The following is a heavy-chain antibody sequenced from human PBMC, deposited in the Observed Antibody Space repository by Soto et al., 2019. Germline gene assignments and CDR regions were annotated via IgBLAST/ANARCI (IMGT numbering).Heavy chain of an antibody. V-gene: IGHV3-30*18. CDR1: GFTFSSYG. CDR2: ISNDGSNK. D-gene: IGHD6-13*01. J-gene: IGHJ4*02. Sequence: QVQLVESGGGVVQPGRSLRLSCAASGFTFSSYGMHWVRQAPGKGLEWVAVISNDGSNKYYADSVKGRFTISRDNSKNTLYLQMNSLRAEDTAVYYCAKALRRYSTSWTTTDYWGQGTLVTVSS. CDR3: AKALRRYSTSWTTTDY.